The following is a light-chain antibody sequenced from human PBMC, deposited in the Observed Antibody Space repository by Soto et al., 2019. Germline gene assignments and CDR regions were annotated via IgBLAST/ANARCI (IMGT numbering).Light chain of an antibody. CDR2: ENN. Sequence: QSVLTQPPSVSAAPGQKVTITCSGSSSNIGSNWLSWYQQLPATAPKLLIYENNKRPSGIPDRFSGSKSGTSATLGITGLQTGDEADYYCGTWDSSLSAGVFGPGTKVTVL. J-gene: IGLJ1*01. CDR1: SSNIGSNW. V-gene: IGLV1-51*02. CDR3: GTWDSSLSAGV.